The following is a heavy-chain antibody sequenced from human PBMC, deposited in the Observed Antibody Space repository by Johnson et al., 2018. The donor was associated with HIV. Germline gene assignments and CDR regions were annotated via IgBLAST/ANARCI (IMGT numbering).Heavy chain of an antibody. V-gene: IGHV3-30*04. CDR2: ISNDGSIT. D-gene: IGHD1-26*01. CDR3: ARDSSGSLD. CDR1: AFSFSNYA. Sequence: QVQLVESWGGVVRPGRSLRLSCAASAFSFSNYAMGWVRQAPGKGLEWVAVISNDGSITHYADSVKGRFTISRDNAKNTLFLEMNGLRVEDTAVYFCARDSSGSLDWGQGTMVTVS. J-gene: IGHJ3*01.